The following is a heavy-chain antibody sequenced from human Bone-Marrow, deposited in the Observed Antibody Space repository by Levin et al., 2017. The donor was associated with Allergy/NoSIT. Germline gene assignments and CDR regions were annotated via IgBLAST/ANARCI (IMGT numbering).Heavy chain of an antibody. CDR1: GFTFSTYW. J-gene: IGHJ4*02. D-gene: IGHD3-10*01. Sequence: AGESLKISCAASGFTFSTYWMDWVRQVPGEGLVWVSRINRDGSETYYADSVKGRFTISRDNAKNTLFLYMNSLRADDTAVYYCARDEGPIVMVRGYDYWGQGVLVTVSS. V-gene: IGHV3-74*01. CDR3: ARDEGPIVMVRGYDY. CDR2: INRDGSET.